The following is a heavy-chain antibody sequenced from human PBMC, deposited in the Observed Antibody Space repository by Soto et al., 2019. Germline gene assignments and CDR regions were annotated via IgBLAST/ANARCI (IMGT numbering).Heavy chain of an antibody. Sequence: QVQLVQSGAELKKPGSSVKVSCKASGDTFSFYTINWVRQAPGLGLEWMGRVNPIHSMSNYAQKFQGRVTMTADKSTSTTYVQLRSLGSEDTAFYYCATSYGSGYRAFDYWGQGALVTVSS. V-gene: IGHV1-69*02. D-gene: IGHD3-10*01. CDR1: GDTFSFYT. J-gene: IGHJ4*02. CDR2: VNPIHSMS. CDR3: ATSYGSGYRAFDY.